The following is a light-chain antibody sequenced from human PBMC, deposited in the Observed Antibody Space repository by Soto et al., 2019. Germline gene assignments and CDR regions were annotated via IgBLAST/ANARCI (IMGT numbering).Light chain of an antibody. CDR1: QSVSSSY. Sequence: EIVLTQSPGTLSLSPGERATLSCRASQSVSSSYLGWDQQKPGQAPRLLIYRTSNMATRIPDRFSGSVSGTDFTLTSSRREPEEFAVYWGQQYDSSQRTFGQGTKVEIK. V-gene: IGKV3-20*01. CDR3: QQYDSSQRT. J-gene: IGKJ1*01. CDR2: RTS.